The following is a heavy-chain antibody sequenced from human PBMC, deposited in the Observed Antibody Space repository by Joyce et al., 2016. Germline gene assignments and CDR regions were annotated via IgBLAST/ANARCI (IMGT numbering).Heavy chain of an antibody. V-gene: IGHV3-74*01. Sequence: EVQLVESGGGLVQPGGSLRLSCAASGFSFSGYWIHCVRQAPGKGLVWVSRINTDGSSTRFADSVKGRFTISRDNAKNTLYLQMNSLRAEDTAVYYCVRGISARPGGPNWFDPWGQGTLVTVSS. J-gene: IGHJ5*02. CDR1: GFSFSGYW. D-gene: IGHD6-6*01. CDR2: INTDGSST. CDR3: VRGISARPGGPNWFDP.